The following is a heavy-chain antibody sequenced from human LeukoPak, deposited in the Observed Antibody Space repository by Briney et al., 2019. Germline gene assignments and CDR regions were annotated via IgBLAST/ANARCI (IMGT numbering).Heavy chain of an antibody. J-gene: IGHJ4*02. D-gene: IGHD6-19*01. CDR1: GYTFTSYA. CDR3: AITSVGYSSGWGGIDY. CDR2: INAGNGNT. V-gene: IGHV1-3*01. Sequence: ASVRVSCKASGYTFTSYAMHWVRQAPGQRLEWMGWINAGNGNTKYSQKFQGRVTITRDTSASTAYMELSSLRSEDTAVYYCAITSVGYSSGWGGIDYWGQGTLVTVSS.